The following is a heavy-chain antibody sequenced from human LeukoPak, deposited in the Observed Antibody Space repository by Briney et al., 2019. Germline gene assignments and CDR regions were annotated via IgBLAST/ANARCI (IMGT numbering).Heavy chain of an antibody. V-gene: IGHV3-66*01. J-gene: IGHJ3*02. Sequence: GGSLRLSCAASGFTVSSNYMSWVRQAPGKGLEWVSVIYSGGSTYYADSVKGRFTISRDNSKNTLYLQMNSLRAEDTAVYYCARSWYNWNYEGAFDIWGQGTMVTVSS. CDR2: IYSGGST. CDR3: ARSWYNWNYEGAFDI. D-gene: IGHD1-7*01. CDR1: GFTVSSNY.